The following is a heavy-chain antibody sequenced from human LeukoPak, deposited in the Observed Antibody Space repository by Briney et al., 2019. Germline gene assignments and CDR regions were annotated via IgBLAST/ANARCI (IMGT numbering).Heavy chain of an antibody. V-gene: IGHV3-7*01. CDR2: IKQDGSEK. J-gene: IGHJ4*02. Sequence: GGSLRLSCAASGFTFSSYAMHWVRQAPGKGLEWVANIKQDGSEKNYVDSVKGRFTISRDNAENSLFLQMNSLRVEDTAVYYCAREWQGGIAAAGTRIEGDYWGQGTLVTVSS. D-gene: IGHD6-13*01. CDR3: AREWQGGIAAAGTRIEGDY. CDR1: GFTFSSYA.